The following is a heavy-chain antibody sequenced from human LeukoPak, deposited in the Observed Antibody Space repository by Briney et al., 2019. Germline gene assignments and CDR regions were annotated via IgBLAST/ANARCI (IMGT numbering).Heavy chain of an antibody. CDR1: GFTFSSPG. CDR2: IWYDGSHK. J-gene: IGHJ4*02. Sequence: GNSLRLSCAASGFTFSSPGMHWVRHAPGKGLAWVALIWYDGSHKDYTDFVKGRFTISRDNSKNTLYLLMKSLRAEDTAVFFCFKQKTAYDIHFDYWGQGTLVTVSS. D-gene: IGHD3-9*01. CDR3: FKQKTAYDIHFDY. V-gene: IGHV3-33*01.